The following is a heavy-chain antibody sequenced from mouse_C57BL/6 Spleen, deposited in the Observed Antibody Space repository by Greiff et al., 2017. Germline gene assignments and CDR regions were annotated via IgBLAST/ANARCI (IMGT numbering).Heavy chain of an antibody. J-gene: IGHJ4*01. V-gene: IGHV1-76*01. CDR3: ARWGGNLYAMDY. CDR2: IYPGSGNT. Sequence: QVQLQQSGAELVRPGASVKLSCKASGYTFTDYYINWVKQRPGQGLEWIARIYPGSGNTYYNEKFKGKATLTAEKSSSTAYMQLSSLTSEDSAVYFCARWGGNLYAMDYWGQGTSVTVSS. CDR1: GYTFTDYY. D-gene: IGHD1-1*02.